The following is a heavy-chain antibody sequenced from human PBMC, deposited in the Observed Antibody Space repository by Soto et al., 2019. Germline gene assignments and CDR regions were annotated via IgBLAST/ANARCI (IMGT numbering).Heavy chain of an antibody. CDR1: GYTFTSYY. V-gene: IGHV1-46*01. Sequence: ASVKVSCKASGYTFTSYYMHWMRQAPGQGLEWMGIINPSGGSSSYAQNFQGRVTMTRDTSTSTVYMELSSLGSEDTAVYYCASSFDWSPSNYWGQGTLVTAPQ. CDR2: INPSGGSS. D-gene: IGHD3-9*01. J-gene: IGHJ4*02. CDR3: ASSFDWSPSNY.